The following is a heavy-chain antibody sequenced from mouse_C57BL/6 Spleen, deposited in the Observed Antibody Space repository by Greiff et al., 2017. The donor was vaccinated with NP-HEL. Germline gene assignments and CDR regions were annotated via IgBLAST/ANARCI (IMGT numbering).Heavy chain of an antibody. J-gene: IGHJ3*01. CDR2: FYPGSGSI. CDR3: ARHEEDYDRGEPWFAY. V-gene: IGHV1-62-2*01. D-gene: IGHD2-4*01. CDR1: GYTFTEYT. Sequence: VQLQQSGAELVKPGASVKLSCKASGYTFTEYTIHWVKQRSGQGLEWIGWFYPGSGSIKYNEKFKDKATLTADKSSSTVYMELSRLTSEDSEVYFCARHEEDYDRGEPWFAYWSQGTLVTVSA.